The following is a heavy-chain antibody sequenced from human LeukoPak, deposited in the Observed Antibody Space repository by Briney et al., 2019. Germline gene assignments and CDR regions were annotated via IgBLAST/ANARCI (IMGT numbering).Heavy chain of an antibody. D-gene: IGHD3-10*01. Sequence: SETLSLTCTVSGGSISSYYWSWIRQPAGKGLEWIGRIYTSGSTNYNPSLKSRVTMSVDTSKNQFSLKLSPMTAADTAVYYCARGGETRTRNAFDIWGQGTMVTVSS. V-gene: IGHV4-4*07. CDR2: IYTSGST. CDR3: ARGGETRTRNAFDI. CDR1: GGSISSYY. J-gene: IGHJ3*02.